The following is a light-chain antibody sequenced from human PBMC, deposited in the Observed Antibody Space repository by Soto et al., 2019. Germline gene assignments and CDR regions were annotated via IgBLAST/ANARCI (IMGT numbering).Light chain of an antibody. V-gene: IGKV1-5*03. J-gene: IGKJ1*01. Sequence: EIPMTQSPSTLSASVGDRVTITCRASESISGWLAWYQQKPGKAPKLVIFKASTLESGVPSRFSGSGSGTEFTLSISSLQPDDFATYYCQQYNSYPRTFGQGTKVEIK. CDR3: QQYNSYPRT. CDR1: ESISGW. CDR2: KAS.